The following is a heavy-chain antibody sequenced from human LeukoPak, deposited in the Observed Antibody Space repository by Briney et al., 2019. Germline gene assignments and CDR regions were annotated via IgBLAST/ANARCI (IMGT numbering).Heavy chain of an antibody. Sequence: GGSLRLSCAASGFTFSSYGMHWVRQAPGKGLEWVAFIRYDGSNKYYADSVKGRFTISRDNSKNTLYLQMNSLRAEDTAVYYCAKDIEWRCYSEGCFYDYWGQGTLVTVSS. V-gene: IGHV3-30*02. D-gene: IGHD2-15*01. CDR2: IRYDGSNK. J-gene: IGHJ4*02. CDR3: AKDIEWRCYSEGCFYDY. CDR1: GFTFSSYG.